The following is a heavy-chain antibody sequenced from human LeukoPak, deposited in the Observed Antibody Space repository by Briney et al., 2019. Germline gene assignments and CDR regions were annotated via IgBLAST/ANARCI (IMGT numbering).Heavy chain of an antibody. CDR3: ARMAMDPAMVTNFFDL. V-gene: IGHV1-46*01. J-gene: IGHJ4*02. D-gene: IGHD5-18*01. CDR2: IHPSGGGT. Sequence: SSVKVSCKASGYTFTDYYMYWVRQAPGQGPECMGVIHPSGGGTTYAQKFQGRVTLTKDTATSTVYIELSSLRSDDTAVYYCARMAMDPAMVTNFFDLWGQGTLLIVSA. CDR1: GYTFTDYY.